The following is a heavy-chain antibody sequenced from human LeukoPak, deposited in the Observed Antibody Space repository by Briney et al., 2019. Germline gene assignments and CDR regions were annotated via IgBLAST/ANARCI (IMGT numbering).Heavy chain of an antibody. CDR3: ARDLDSSGWYHGDY. Sequence: ASVKVSCKASGYTFTSYGISWVRQAPGQELEWMGWISAYNGNTNYAQKLQGRVTMTTDTSTSTAYMELRSLRSDDTAVYYCARDLDSSGWYHGDYWGQGTLVTVSS. J-gene: IGHJ4*02. V-gene: IGHV1-18*01. D-gene: IGHD6-19*01. CDR2: ISAYNGNT. CDR1: GYTFTSYG.